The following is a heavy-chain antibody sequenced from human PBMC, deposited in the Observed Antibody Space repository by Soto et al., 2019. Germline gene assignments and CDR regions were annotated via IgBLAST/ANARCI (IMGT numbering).Heavy chain of an antibody. V-gene: IGHV4-59*01. CDR2: IYYRGST. CDR1: GGSISSYY. D-gene: IGHD1-26*01. J-gene: IGHJ4*02. CDR3: ARAYSGSLYYFDY. Sequence: PSETLSLTCTVSGGSISSYYWSWIRQPPGKGLKWIGYIYYRGSTNYNPSLKSRVTISVDTSKNQFSLKLSSVTAADTAVYYCARAYSGSLYYFDYWGQGTVVTVSS.